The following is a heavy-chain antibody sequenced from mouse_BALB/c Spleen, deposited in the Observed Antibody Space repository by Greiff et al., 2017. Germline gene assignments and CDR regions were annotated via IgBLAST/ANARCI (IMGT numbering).Heavy chain of an antibody. J-gene: IGHJ3*01. Sequence: EVKLMESGGGLVKPGGSLKLSCAASGFTFSSYAMSWVRQTPEKRLEWVATISSGGSYTYYPDSVKGRFTISRDNAKNTLYLQMSSLRSEDTAMYYCARHGYDGAWFAYWGQGTLVTVSA. V-gene: IGHV5-9-3*01. CDR2: ISSGGSYT. D-gene: IGHD2-14*01. CDR1: GFTFSSYA. CDR3: ARHGYDGAWFAY.